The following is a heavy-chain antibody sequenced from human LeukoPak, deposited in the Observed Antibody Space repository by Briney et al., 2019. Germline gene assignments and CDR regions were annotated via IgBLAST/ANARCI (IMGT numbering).Heavy chain of an antibody. CDR3: AREQQLVQGFDY. Sequence: ASVKVSCKASGYTFTSYYMHWVRQAPGQGLEWMGIINPSGGSTSYAQKFQGRVTMTRDTSTSTVYMELSSLRSEDTVVYYCAREQQLVQGFDYWGQGTLVTVSS. V-gene: IGHV1-46*01. CDR1: GYTFTSYY. J-gene: IGHJ4*02. CDR2: INPSGGST. D-gene: IGHD6-13*01.